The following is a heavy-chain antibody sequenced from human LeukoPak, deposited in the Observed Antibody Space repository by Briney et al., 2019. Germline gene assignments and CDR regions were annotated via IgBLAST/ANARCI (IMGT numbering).Heavy chain of an antibody. J-gene: IGHJ6*04. CDR2: ISSSSSYI. Sequence: PGGSLRLSCAASGFTFSSYSMNWVRQAPGKGLEWVSSISSSSSYIYYADSVKGRFTISRDNAKNSLYLQMNSLRAEDTAVYYCARQSVPAATVFGVWGKGTTVTVSS. D-gene: IGHD2-2*01. CDR3: ARQSVPAATVFGV. CDR1: GFTFSSYS. V-gene: IGHV3-21*01.